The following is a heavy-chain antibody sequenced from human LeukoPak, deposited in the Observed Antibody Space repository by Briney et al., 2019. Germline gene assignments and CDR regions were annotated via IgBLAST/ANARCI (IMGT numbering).Heavy chain of an antibody. CDR1: GFTFSSYA. CDR3: ARGRPYYDFWSGYQPHYYFDY. V-gene: IGHV4-34*01. Sequence: GSLRLSCAAFGFTFSSYAMSWIRQPPGKGLEWIGEINHSGSTNYNPSLKSRVTISVDTSKNQFSLKLSSVTAADTAVYYCARGRPYYDFWSGYQPHYYFDYWGQGTLVTVSS. CDR2: INHSGST. J-gene: IGHJ4*02. D-gene: IGHD3-3*01.